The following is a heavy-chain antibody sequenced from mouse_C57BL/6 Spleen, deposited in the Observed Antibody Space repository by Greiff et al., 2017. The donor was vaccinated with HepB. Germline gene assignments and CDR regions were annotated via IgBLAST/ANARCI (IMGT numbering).Heavy chain of an antibody. J-gene: IGHJ3*01. V-gene: IGHV1-19*01. CDR2: INPYNGGT. CDR1: GYTFTDYY. Sequence: EVQLQQSGPVLVKPGASVKMSCKASGYTFTDYYMNWVKQSHGKSLEWIGVINPYNGGTSYNQKFKGKATLTVDKSSSTAYMELNSLTSEDSAVYYCARGDYSNYGFAYWGQGTLVTVSA. CDR3: ARGDYSNYGFAY. D-gene: IGHD2-5*01.